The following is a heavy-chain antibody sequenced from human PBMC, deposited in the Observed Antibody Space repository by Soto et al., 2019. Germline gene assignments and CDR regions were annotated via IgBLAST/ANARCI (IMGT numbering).Heavy chain of an antibody. D-gene: IGHD3-3*01. CDR1: GGSISSGDYY. J-gene: IGHJ6*02. Sequence: SETLSLTCTVSGGSISSGDYYWSWIRQPPGKGLEWIGYIYYSGSTYYNPSLKSRVTISVDTSKNQFSLKLSSVTAADTAVYYCAKEPVSITIFGVNGMDVWGQGTTVTVSS. CDR2: IYYSGST. CDR3: AKEPVSITIFGVNGMDV. V-gene: IGHV4-30-4*01.